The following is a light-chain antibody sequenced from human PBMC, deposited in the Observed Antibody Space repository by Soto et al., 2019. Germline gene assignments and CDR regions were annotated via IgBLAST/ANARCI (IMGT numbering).Light chain of an antibody. CDR1: SSDVGGYNY. J-gene: IGLJ2*01. CDR3: SSYTSSSTPRV. V-gene: IGLV2-14*01. CDR2: DVS. Sequence: QSVLTQPASVSGSPGQSITISCTGTSSDVGGYNYVSWYQQHPGKAPKLMIYDVSNRPSGVSNRFSGSKSGNTASLTISGLQAEDEDAYYCSSYTSSSTPRVFGGGTKLTVL.